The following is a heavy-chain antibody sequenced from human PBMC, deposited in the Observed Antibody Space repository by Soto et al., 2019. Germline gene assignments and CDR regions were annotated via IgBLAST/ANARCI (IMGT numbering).Heavy chain of an antibody. D-gene: IGHD5-18*01. J-gene: IGHJ5*01. CDR2: ISGSGDST. Sequence: EVQLLESGGGLVQPGGSLRLSGAAYGFIFRSYAMNWVREAPGKGLERVSGISGSGDSTYYADAVKGRFTISRDNSKNTLFLQMNSLRDDDGAVYYCAKAGVGGFRGWDTFNWFASWGQGILVTVSS. CDR1: GFIFRSYA. CDR3: AKAGVGGFRGWDTFNWFAS. V-gene: IGHV3-23*01.